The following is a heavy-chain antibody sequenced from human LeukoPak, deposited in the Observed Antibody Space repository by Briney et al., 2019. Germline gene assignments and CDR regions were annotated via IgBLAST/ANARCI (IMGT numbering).Heavy chain of an antibody. D-gene: IGHD4-17*01. CDR1: GYTFIGYY. CDR2: INPNSGGT. CDR3: ARGSWDYGDAGDY. Sequence: ASVKVSCKASGYTFIGYYMHWVRQAPGQGLEWMGWINPNSGGTNYAQKFQGRVTMTSDTSISTAYMELSSLRSEDTAVYYCARGSWDYGDAGDYWGQGTLVTVSS. V-gene: IGHV1-2*02. J-gene: IGHJ4*02.